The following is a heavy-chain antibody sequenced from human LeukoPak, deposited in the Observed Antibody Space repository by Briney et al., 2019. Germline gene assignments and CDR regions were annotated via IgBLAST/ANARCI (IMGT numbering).Heavy chain of an antibody. J-gene: IGHJ3*02. V-gene: IGHV1-46*01. Sequence: GASMKVSCKASGYTFTSYYMHWVRQAPGQGLEWMGIINPSGGSTSYAQKFQGRVSMTRDMSTSTVFMELSSLRSEDTAVYYCARDWGYCSGGSCYRGAFDIWGQGTMVTVSS. CDR3: ARDWGYCSGGSCYRGAFDI. D-gene: IGHD2-15*01. CDR2: INPSGGST. CDR1: GYTFTSYY.